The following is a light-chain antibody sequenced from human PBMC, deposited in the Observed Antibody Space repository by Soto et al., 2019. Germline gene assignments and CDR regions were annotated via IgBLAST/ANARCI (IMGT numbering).Light chain of an antibody. Sequence: DTQMTQSPSSLSAYVGDRVTITCRASQSISTYLNWYLQKPGKAPNLLIYTTSILESGVPSRFSGSGSGTDFTLTISSLQPEDFATYYCLQDFNYPWTFGQGTKVDIK. J-gene: IGKJ1*01. V-gene: IGKV1-39*01. CDR3: LQDFNYPWT. CDR1: QSISTY. CDR2: TTS.